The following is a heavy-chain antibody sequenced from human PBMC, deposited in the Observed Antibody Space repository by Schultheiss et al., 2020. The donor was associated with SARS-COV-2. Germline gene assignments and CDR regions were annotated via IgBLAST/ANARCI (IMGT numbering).Heavy chain of an antibody. Sequence: GESLKISCEASGFTFSSYAMSWVRQAPGKGLEWVSLIYSGGGTHYADSVKGRFTISRDNSKDTLYLQMNSLRAEDTAVYYCARPTAGHMYGMDVWGQGTTVTVSS. CDR3: ARPTAGHMYGMDV. D-gene: IGHD2-21*01. J-gene: IGHJ6*02. CDR2: IYSGGGT. V-gene: IGHV3-66*04. CDR1: GFTFSSYA.